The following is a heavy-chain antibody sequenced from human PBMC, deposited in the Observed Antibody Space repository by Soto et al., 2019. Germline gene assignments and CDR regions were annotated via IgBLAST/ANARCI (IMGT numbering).Heavy chain of an antibody. Sequence: QVQLVQSGAEVKKPGASVKISCTASRYTLSPYTIHWLRQAPGQRLEWMGWINGGNGHTKYSQKFQGGLTVTRDTSATTAYMEVSSLRCEDTAVYYCAGGRGLGDGFDPWGQGTLVTVSS. CDR2: INGGNGHT. V-gene: IGHV1-3*01. CDR3: AGGRGLGDGFDP. CDR1: RYTLSPYT. J-gene: IGHJ5*02. D-gene: IGHD2-15*01.